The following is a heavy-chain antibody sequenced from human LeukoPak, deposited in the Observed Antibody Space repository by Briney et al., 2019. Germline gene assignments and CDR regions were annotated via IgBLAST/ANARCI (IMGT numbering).Heavy chain of an antibody. CDR3: AKDTIFGVGNDHLDY. CDR2: ISGSGGST. D-gene: IGHD3-3*01. V-gene: IGHV3-23*01. CDR1: GFTFSSYA. Sequence: GGSLRLSCAASGFTFSSYAMSWVRQAPGKGLEWVSAISGSGGSTYYADSVKGQFTISRDNSKNTLYLQMNSLRAEDTAVYYCAKDTIFGVGNDHLDYWGQGTLVTVSS. J-gene: IGHJ4*02.